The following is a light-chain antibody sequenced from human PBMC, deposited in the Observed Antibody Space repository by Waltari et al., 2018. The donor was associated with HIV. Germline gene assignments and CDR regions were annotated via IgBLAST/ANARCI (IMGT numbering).Light chain of an antibody. J-gene: IGLJ1*01. Sequence: QSALTQPASVSGSPGQSITISCTGTSSAVGFYNFLSWYQQHPGKAPKLVIYDVTNRPSGVSNRFSGSKSGNTASLTISGLQAEDEADYYCTSYTTSSTPFYVFATGTKVTVL. CDR3: TSYTTSSTPFYV. CDR1: SSAVGFYNF. V-gene: IGLV2-14*01. CDR2: DVT.